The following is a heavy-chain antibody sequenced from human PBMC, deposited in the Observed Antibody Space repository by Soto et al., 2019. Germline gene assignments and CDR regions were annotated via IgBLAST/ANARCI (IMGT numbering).Heavy chain of an antibody. CDR1: GYTFTSYG. CDR2: ISAYNGNT. D-gene: IGHD3-10*01. Sequence: ASVKVSCKASGYTFTSYGISWVRQAPGQGLEWMGWISAYNGNTNYAQKLQGRVTMTTDTSTSTAYMELRSLRSDDTAVYYCARWAIIGPDPLASPWVDVWGPGTTVTVSS. V-gene: IGHV1-18*01. CDR3: ARWAIIGPDPLASPWVDV. J-gene: IGHJ6*02.